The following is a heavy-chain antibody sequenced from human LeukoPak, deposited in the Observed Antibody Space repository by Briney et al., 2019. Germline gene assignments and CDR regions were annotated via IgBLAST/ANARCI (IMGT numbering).Heavy chain of an antibody. V-gene: IGHV3-23*01. Sequence: GGSLRLSCAASGFTFSSYAMSWVRQAPGKGLEWVSAISGSGGSTYYADSVKGRFTISRDNSKNTLYLQMNSLRAEDTAVYYCATQNSGSYFSPDAFDIWGQGTMVTVSS. CDR2: ISGSGGST. D-gene: IGHD1-26*01. CDR3: ATQNSGSYFSPDAFDI. CDR1: GFTFSSYA. J-gene: IGHJ3*02.